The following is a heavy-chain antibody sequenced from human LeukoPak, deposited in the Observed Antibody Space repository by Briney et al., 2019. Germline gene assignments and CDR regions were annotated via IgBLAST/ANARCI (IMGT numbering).Heavy chain of an antibody. CDR2: IKQDGSDK. CDR3: AGGWGWYFNL. D-gene: IGHD7-27*01. J-gene: IGHJ2*01. Sequence: PGGSLRLFCAASGFTFSAYWMIWVPQASGKGLEWVASIKQDGSDKYYVDSVKGRFVTCKDNANNSLYLQMNRLRAEVTAVYCCAGGWGWYFNLWGRGTLVTVSS. V-gene: IGHV3-7*04. CDR1: GFTFSAYW.